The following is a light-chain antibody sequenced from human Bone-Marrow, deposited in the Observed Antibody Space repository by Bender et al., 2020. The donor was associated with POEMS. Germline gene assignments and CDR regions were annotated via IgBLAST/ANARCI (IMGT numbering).Light chain of an antibody. J-gene: IGLJ2*01. CDR2: KDN. CDR3: CSYAGTSTPVV. Sequence: SNELTQPPSVSVSPGQTARITCSGEVVSKQYVYWYQQKPGQAPVLVMYKDNERASGIPERFSGSNSGTTGTLTIIGVQAEDEADYYCCSYAGTSTPVVFGGGTKLTVL. CDR1: VVSKQY. V-gene: IGLV3-25*03.